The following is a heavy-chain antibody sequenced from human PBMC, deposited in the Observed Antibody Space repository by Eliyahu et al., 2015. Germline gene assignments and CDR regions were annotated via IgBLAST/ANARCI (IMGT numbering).Heavy chain of an antibody. V-gene: IGHV4-59*01. J-gene: IGHJ6*03. CDR1: GGSISPYY. CDR3: ARYFAVPQGAGATLRHYMDV. D-gene: IGHD1-26*01. CDR2: IYYSGGT. Sequence: QVQLLEAGPGLVKPSETLSLTCTVSGGSISPYYWAWVRQPPGKELECLGHIYYSGGTAYNPSLKSRITMSVDTSKNQLSLKLTSVTAADTALYYCARYFAVPQGAGATLRHYMDVWGKGTTVTVSS.